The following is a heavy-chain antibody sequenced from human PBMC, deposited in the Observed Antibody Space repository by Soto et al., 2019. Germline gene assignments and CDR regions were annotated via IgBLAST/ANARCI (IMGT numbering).Heavy chain of an antibody. J-gene: IGHJ3*02. D-gene: IGHD3-10*01. V-gene: IGHV4-30-4*01. CDR3: ATEKWGMVRGASAFDI. Sequence: SETLSLTCTVSGGSISSGDYYWSWIRQPPGKGLEWIGYIYYSGSTYYNPSLKSRVTISVDTSKNQFSLKLSSVTAADTAVYYCATEKWGMVRGASAFDIWGQGTMVTVSS. CDR2: IYYSGST. CDR1: GGSISSGDYY.